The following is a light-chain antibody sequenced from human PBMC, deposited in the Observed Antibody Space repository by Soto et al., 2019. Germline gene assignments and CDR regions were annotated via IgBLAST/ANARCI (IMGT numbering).Light chain of an antibody. CDR1: SSDVGGYNY. J-gene: IGLJ1*01. V-gene: IGLV2-8*01. Sequence: QSALTQPPSASGSPGQAVTISCTGTSSDVGGYNYVSWYQQHPGKAPKLIIYEVTVRPSGVPDRFSGSKSGNTASLTVSGLQAEDEADYYCTSYAGSNNFYGFGTGTKLTVL. CDR3: TSYAGSNNFYG. CDR2: EVT.